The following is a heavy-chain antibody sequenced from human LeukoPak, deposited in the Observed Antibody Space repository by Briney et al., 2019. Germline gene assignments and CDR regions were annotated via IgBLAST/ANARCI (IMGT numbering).Heavy chain of an antibody. V-gene: IGHV4-59*05. Sequence: SETLSLTCTVSGGSISSYYWSWIRQPPGKGLEWIGSIYYSGSTYYNPSLKSRVTISVDTSKNQFSLKLSSVTAADTAVYYCARHGYYDSSGYYYLLDYWGQGTLVTVSP. CDR1: GGSISSYY. J-gene: IGHJ4*02. CDR2: IYYSGST. CDR3: ARHGYYDSSGYYYLLDY. D-gene: IGHD3-22*01.